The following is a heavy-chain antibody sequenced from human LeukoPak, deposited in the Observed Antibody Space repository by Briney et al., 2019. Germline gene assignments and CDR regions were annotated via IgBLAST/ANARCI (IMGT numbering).Heavy chain of an antibody. V-gene: IGHV4-34*01. Sequence: YWSWIRQPPGKWLEWIGEINHSGSTNYNPSLKSRVTISVDTSKNQFSLKLSSVTAADTAVYYCARGRRMIVVPTARVWMVPFDYWGQGTLVTVSS. D-gene: IGHD3-22*01. CDR2: INHSGST. CDR1: Y. J-gene: IGHJ4*02. CDR3: ARGRRMIVVPTARVWMVPFDY.